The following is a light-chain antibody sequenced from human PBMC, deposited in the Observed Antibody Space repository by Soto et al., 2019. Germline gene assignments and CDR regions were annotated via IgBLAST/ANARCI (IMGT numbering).Light chain of an antibody. CDR2: WAS. CDR3: LQHYVNPPS. Sequence: DVVLTQSPDSLAVSLGERAAINCTSDQSVFYSFNSKNYLAWYQQKQGQPPKKLIYWASSRESGVPDRFSGGGSGTHFTLTISSLQAEDVAVYFCLQHYVNPPSFGQGTKVEIK. CDR1: QSVFYSFNSKNY. J-gene: IGKJ2*01. V-gene: IGKV4-1*01.